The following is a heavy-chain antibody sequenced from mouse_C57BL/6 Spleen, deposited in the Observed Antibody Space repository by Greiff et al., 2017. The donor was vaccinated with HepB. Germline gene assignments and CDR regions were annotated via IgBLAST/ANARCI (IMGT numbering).Heavy chain of an antibody. V-gene: IGHV1-82*01. J-gene: IGHJ2*01. Sequence: VKLMESGPELVKPGASVKISCKASGYAFSSSWMNWVKQRPGKGLEWIGRIYPGDGDTNYNGKFKGKATLTADKSSSTAYMQLSSLTSEDSAVYFCAITTAVAPFYWGQGTTLTVSS. D-gene: IGHD1-1*01. CDR3: AITTAVAPFY. CDR2: IYPGDGDT. CDR1: GYAFSSSW.